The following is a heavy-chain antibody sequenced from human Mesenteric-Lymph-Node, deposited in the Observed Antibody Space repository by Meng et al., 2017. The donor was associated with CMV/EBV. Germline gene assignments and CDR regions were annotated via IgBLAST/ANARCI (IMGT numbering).Heavy chain of an antibody. D-gene: IGHD6-13*01. V-gene: IGHV1-69*05. Sequence: SVKVSCKASGYSFTAYYIHWVRQAPGQGLEWMGGIIPIFGTANYAQKFQGRVTITTDESTSTAYMELSSLRSEDTAVYYCARDWSSSWFLGEGDAFDIWGQGTMVTVSS. CDR1: GYSFTAYY. CDR3: ARDWSSSWFLGEGDAFDI. J-gene: IGHJ3*02. CDR2: IIPIFGTA.